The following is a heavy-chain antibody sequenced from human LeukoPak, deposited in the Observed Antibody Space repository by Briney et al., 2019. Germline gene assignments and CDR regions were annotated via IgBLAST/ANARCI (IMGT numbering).Heavy chain of an antibody. CDR3: AKETVVVVAATPDAFDI. CDR2: ISGSGGST. Sequence: GGSLRLSCAASGFTFSSYAMSWVRQAPGKGLEWVSGISGSGGSTHYADSVKDRSTISRDNSKNTLYLQMNSLGAEDTAVYYCAKETVVVVAATPDAFDIWGQGTMVTVSS. V-gene: IGHV3-23*01. J-gene: IGHJ3*02. CDR1: GFTFSSYA. D-gene: IGHD2-15*01.